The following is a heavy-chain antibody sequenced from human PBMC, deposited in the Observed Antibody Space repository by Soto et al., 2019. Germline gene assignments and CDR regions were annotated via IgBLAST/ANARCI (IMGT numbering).Heavy chain of an antibody. J-gene: IGHJ4*02. D-gene: IGHD4-17*01. CDR1: GYTFTGYY. CDR3: AREGYYGDYVFDY. V-gene: IGHV1-2*04. Sequence: ASVKVSCKASGYTFTGYYMHWVRQAPGQGLEWMGWINPNSGGTNYAQKFQGWVTMTRDTSISTAYMELSRLRSDDTAVYYCAREGYYGDYVFDYWGQGTLVTVSS. CDR2: INPNSGGT.